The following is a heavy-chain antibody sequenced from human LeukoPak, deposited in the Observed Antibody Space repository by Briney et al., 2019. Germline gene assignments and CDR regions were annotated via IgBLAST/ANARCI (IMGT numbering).Heavy chain of an antibody. CDR1: GGYISSYY. CDR3: ARESTRITIFGVVIPDAFDI. J-gene: IGHJ3*02. Sequence: SETLSLPCTVSGGYISSYYWSWIRQPPGKGLEWIGYIYYSGSTNYNPSLKSRVTISVDTSKNQFSLKLSSVTAADTAVYYCARESTRITIFGVVIPDAFDIWGQGTMVTVSS. V-gene: IGHV4-59*01. D-gene: IGHD3-3*01. CDR2: IYYSGST.